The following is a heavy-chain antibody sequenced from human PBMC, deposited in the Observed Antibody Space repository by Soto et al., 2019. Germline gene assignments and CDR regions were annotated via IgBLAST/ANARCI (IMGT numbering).Heavy chain of an antibody. CDR3: ARDGVPLYYYGSGNNWFDP. J-gene: IGHJ5*02. Sequence: SETLSLTCAVSGYSISSGYYWGWIRQPPGKGLEWIGSIYHSGSTYYNPSLKSRVTISVDTSKNQFSLKLSSVTAADTAVYYCARDGVPLYYYGSGNNWFDPWGQGTLVTVSS. V-gene: IGHV4-38-2*02. CDR1: GYSISSGYY. CDR2: IYHSGST. D-gene: IGHD3-10*01.